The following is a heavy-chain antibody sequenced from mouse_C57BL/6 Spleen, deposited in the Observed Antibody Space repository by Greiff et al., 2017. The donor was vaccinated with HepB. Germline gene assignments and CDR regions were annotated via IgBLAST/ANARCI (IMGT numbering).Heavy chain of an antibody. V-gene: IGHV14-4*01. CDR2: IDPENGDT. D-gene: IGHD1-1*01. CDR1: GFNIKDDY. CDR3: TTRIATVVATSDY. J-gene: IGHJ2*01. Sequence: EVQLQQSGAELVRPGASVKLSCTASGFNIKDDYMHWVKQRPEQGLEWIGWIDPENGDTEYASKFLGKATITADTSSNTAYLQLSSLTSEDTAVYYCTTRIATVVATSDYWGQGTTLTVSS.